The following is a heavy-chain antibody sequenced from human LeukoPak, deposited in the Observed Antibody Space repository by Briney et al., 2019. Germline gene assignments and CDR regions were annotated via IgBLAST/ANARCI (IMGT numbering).Heavy chain of an antibody. Sequence: PSQTLSLTCTVSGGSISSGGYYWSWIRQPAGKGLEWIGRIYTSGTTNYNPSLKSRVIISIDRSKNQFSLKLSSVTAADTAVYYCARDVRQNDASSWGQGALVTVSS. CDR3: ARDVRQNDASS. CDR2: IYTSGTT. D-gene: IGHD2-8*01. J-gene: IGHJ4*02. CDR1: GGSISSGGYY. V-gene: IGHV4-61*02.